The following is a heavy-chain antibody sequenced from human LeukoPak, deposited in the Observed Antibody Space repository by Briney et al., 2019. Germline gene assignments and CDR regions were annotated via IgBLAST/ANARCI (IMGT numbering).Heavy chain of an antibody. CDR1: GFTFSDHY. V-gene: IGHV3-72*01. J-gene: IGHJ6*02. Sequence: GGSLGLSCAASGFTFSDHYMDWVRQAPGKGLEWVGRTRNKANSYTTEYAAPVKGRFTISRDDSKNSLYLQMNSLKTEDTAVYYCASNVGLGESYGMDVWGQGTTVTVSS. CDR3: ASNVGLGESYGMDV. D-gene: IGHD3-16*01. CDR2: TRNKANSYTT.